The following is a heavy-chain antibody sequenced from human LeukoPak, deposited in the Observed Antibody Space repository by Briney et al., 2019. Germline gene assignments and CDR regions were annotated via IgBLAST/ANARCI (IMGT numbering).Heavy chain of an antibody. J-gene: IGHJ4*02. CDR3: ARAYSSSFAPFDY. CDR1: GGSISSGSYH. D-gene: IGHD6-6*01. V-gene: IGHV4-61*02. CDR2: IYTSGST. Sequence: SETLSLTCTVSGGSISSGSYHWSWIRQPAGKGLEWIGRIYTSGSTNYNPSLKSRVTISVDTSKNQYSLKLSSVTAADTAVYYCARAYSSSFAPFDYWGQGTLVTVSS.